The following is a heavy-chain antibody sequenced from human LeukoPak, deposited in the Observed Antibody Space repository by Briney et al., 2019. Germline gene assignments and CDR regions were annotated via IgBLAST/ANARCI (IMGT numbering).Heavy chain of an antibody. V-gene: IGHV3-48*04. CDR2: IGSSGTTI. Sequence: GGSLRLSCAASGFTFSSYWMNWVRQAPGKGLEWVSNIGSSGTTIYYADSVKGRFSISRDNAKNSLYLQMNSLRVEDTAVYYCALLAVASDFDYWGQGALVTVSS. CDR1: GFTFSSYW. CDR3: ALLAVASDFDY. J-gene: IGHJ4*02. D-gene: IGHD6-19*01.